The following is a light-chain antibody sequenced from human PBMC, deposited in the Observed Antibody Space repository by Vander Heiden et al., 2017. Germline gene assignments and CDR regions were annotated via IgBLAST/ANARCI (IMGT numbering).Light chain of an antibody. CDR2: LGS. Sequence: DIVMTQSPLSLPVTPAEPASISCRYSQSLLHSNGYNYLDWYLQKPGQSPQLLIYLGSNRASGVPDRFSGSGSGTDLTLKISRVEAEDVGVYYCMQALQTPFTFGGGTKVEIK. J-gene: IGKJ4*01. CDR3: MQALQTPFT. V-gene: IGKV2-28*01. CDR1: QSLLHSNGYNY.